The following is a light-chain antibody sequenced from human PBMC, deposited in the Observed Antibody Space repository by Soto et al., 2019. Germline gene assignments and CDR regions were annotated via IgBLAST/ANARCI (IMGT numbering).Light chain of an antibody. J-gene: IGLJ2*01. CDR3: SSYTSSSTQV. CDR1: SSDVGGYNY. CDR2: EVS. Sequence: QSVLTQPASVSGSPGQSITISCTGTSSDVGGYNYVSWDQQHPGKAPKLMIYEVSNRPSGVSNRFSGSKSGNTASLTISGLQAEDEADYYCSSYTSSSTQVFGGGTKVTVL. V-gene: IGLV2-14*01.